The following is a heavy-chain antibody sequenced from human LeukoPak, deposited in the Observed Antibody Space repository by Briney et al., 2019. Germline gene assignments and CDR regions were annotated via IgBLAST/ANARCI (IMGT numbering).Heavy chain of an antibody. J-gene: IGHJ4*02. V-gene: IGHV4-4*07. CDR3: ARAHIGACSSTTCYLSFDY. D-gene: IGHD2-2*01. CDR2: IYTSGST. CDR1: GGPISSYY. Sequence: SETLSLTCTVSGGPISSYYWSWIRQPAGKGLEWIGRIYTSGSTNYNPSLKSRVTMSVDTSKNQFSLKLSSVTAADTAVYYCARAHIGACSSTTCYLSFDYWGQGTLITVSS.